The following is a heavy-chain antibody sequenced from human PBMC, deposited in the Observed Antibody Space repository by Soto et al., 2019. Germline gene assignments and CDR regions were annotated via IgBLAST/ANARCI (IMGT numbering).Heavy chain of an antibody. CDR2: IIPIFGTA. J-gene: IGHJ5*02. V-gene: IGHV1-69*13. Sequence: GASVKVSCKASGGTFSSYAISWVRQAPGQGLEWMGGIIPIFGTANYAQKFQGRVTITADESTSTAYMELSSLRSEDTAVYYCAGVFDGTPARCAPGGRGPRVTV. D-gene: IGHD3-9*01. CDR1: GGTFSSYA. CDR3: AGVFDGTPARCAP.